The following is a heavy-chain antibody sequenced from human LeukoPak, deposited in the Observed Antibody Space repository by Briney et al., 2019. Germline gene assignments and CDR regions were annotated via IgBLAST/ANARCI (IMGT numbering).Heavy chain of an antibody. CDR1: GGTFSSYA. J-gene: IGHJ4*02. CDR3: ASWGYGDYERGFDY. V-gene: IGHV1-69*04. CDR2: IIPILGVA. D-gene: IGHD4-17*01. Sequence: ASVKVSCKASGGTFSSYAISWVRQAPGQGLEWMGRIIPILGVANYAQKFQGRVTITADKSTSTAYMELSSLRSEDTAVYYCASWGYGDYERGFDYRGQGTLVTVSS.